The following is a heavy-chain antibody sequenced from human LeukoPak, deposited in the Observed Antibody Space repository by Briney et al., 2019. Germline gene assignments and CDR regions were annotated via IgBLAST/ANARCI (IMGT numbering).Heavy chain of an antibody. Sequence: EGSLRLSCAASGFTFSSYWMSWLRQAAGKGLDGVANIKQGGSEKYSVESVKGRFTTSRNNAKNSLYTQMKSLRAEETAVYYCARVYDFWGGYYPNGGFDYWGPGTLVTVSS. J-gene: IGHJ4*02. D-gene: IGHD3-3*01. V-gene: IGHV3-7*01. CDR2: IKQGGSEK. CDR3: ARVYDFWGGYYPNGGFDY. CDR1: GFTFSSYW.